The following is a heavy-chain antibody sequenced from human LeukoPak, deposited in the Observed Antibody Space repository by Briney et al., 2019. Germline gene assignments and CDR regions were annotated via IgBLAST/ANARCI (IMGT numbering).Heavy chain of an antibody. V-gene: IGHV3-48*03. Sequence: PGGSLRLSCAASGFTFSSYEMNWVRQAPGKGLEWVSYISSSGSTIYYADSVKGRFTISRDNAKNSLYLQMNSLRAEDTAAYYCARDQCGGDCYKLNYYYYYGMDVWGQGTTVTVSS. CDR2: ISSSGSTI. CDR1: GFTFSSYE. J-gene: IGHJ6*02. D-gene: IGHD2-21*02. CDR3: ARDQCGGDCYKLNYYYYYGMDV.